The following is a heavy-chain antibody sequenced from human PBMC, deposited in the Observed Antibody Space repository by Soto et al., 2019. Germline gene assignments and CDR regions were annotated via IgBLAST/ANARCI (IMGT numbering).Heavy chain of an antibody. Sequence: GESLKIYCKGSGYSFTNYWIGWVRQMPGKGLAWMGIIYPGDSDTRYSPSFQGQVTISADKSISTAYLQWSSLKASDTAMYYCARHESRDGYNYPTYYYYGMDIWGQGTTVTVSS. CDR1: GYSFTNYW. J-gene: IGHJ6*02. V-gene: IGHV5-51*01. D-gene: IGHD5-12*01. CDR2: IYPGDSDT. CDR3: ARHESRDGYNYPTYYYYGMDI.